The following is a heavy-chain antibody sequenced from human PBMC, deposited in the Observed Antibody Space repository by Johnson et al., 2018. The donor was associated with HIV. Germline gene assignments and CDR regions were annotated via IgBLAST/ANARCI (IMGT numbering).Heavy chain of an antibody. CDR1: GFTVSSYG. CDR3: ARVIPDSSGIRDDAFDI. D-gene: IGHD3-22*01. J-gene: IGHJ3*02. CDR2: IYSGGST. Sequence: QVQLVESGGGLVQPGGSLRLSCAASGFTVSSYGMHWVRQAPGKGLEWVSVIYSGGSTYYTDSVKGRFTISRDNTKNTLSLQMNSLRAEDTAVYYCARVIPDSSGIRDDAFDIWGQGTMVTVSS. V-gene: IGHV3-NL1*01.